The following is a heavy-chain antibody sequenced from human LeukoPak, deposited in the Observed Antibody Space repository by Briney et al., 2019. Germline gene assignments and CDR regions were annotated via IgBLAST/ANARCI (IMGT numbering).Heavy chain of an antibody. V-gene: IGHV4-59*12. CDR3: ARAVGDYVWGSYRRFDY. J-gene: IGHJ4*02. D-gene: IGHD3-16*02. Sequence: SETLSLTCTVSGASISTYYWSWIRQPPGKGLEWIGNIYYRGSTNYNPSLKSRVTISVDTSKNQFSLKLSSVTAADTAVYYCARAVGDYVWGSYRRFDYWGQGTLVTVSS. CDR2: IYYRGST. CDR1: GASISTYY.